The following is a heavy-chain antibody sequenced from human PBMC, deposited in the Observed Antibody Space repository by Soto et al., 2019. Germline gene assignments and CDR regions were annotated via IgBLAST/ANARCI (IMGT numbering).Heavy chain of an antibody. D-gene: IGHD4-17*01. J-gene: IGHJ1*01. CDR1: GGSFSGYY. CDR2: INHSGST. CDR3: ARAEGDYGDYPPQH. V-gene: IGHV4-34*01. Sequence: SETLSLTCAVYGGSFSGYYWSWIRQPPGKGLEWIGEINHSGSTNYNPSLKSRDTISVDTSKNQFSLKLSSVTAADTAVYYCARAEGDYGDYPPQHWGQGTLVTVSS.